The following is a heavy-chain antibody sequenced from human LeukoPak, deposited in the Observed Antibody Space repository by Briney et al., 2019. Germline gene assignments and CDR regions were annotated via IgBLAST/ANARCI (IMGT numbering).Heavy chain of an antibody. J-gene: IGHJ4*02. CDR3: ARGSPRIPIDY. CDR2: INHSGST. V-gene: IGHV4-34*01. Sequence: RQPXXXXXXWIGEINHSGSTNYNPSLKSRVTISVDTSKNQFSLKLSSVTAADTAVYYCARGSPRIPIDYWGQGTLVTVSS.